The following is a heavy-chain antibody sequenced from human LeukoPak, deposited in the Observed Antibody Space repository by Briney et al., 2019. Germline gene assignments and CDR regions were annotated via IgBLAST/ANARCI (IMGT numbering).Heavy chain of an antibody. J-gene: IGHJ4*02. CDR1: GFTFSSYA. CDR2: NSGSGGST. CDR3: AKGWELPLYYFDY. D-gene: IGHD1-26*01. Sequence: PGGPLRLSCGASGFTFSSYAMRWVRQSPGKGVECVSANSGSGGSTYYADAVKGRFTISRDNSKNTLYLQMNRLRAEDTAVYYCAKGWELPLYYFDYWGQGTLVTVSS. V-gene: IGHV3-23*01.